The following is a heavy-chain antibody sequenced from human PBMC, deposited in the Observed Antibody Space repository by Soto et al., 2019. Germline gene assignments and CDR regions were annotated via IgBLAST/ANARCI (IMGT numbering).Heavy chain of an antibody. CDR1: GGSILDSTYY. Sequence: QLLLQESGPGLVKPSETLSLTCTVSGGSILDSTYYWAWIRQSPGKGLEWIGTIFYSGGTFYTPYLKSRVTMSVDTSNTQFSLKLSSVTAADTAVYYCARQASGYYYGWFDPWGQGTLVTVSS. CDR2: IFYSGGT. J-gene: IGHJ5*02. D-gene: IGHD3-22*01. V-gene: IGHV4-39*01. CDR3: ARQASGYYYGWFDP.